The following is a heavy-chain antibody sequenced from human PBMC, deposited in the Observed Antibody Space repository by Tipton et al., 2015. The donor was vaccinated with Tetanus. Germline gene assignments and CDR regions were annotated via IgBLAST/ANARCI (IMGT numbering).Heavy chain of an antibody. CDR1: GYTFSIYA. V-gene: IGHV1-18*01. Sequence: QMQLVQSGAEVKKPGASVKVSCEASGYTFSIYAIGWVRQAPGQGLEWVGWISADTDNTNYAQKFQGRVTMTTDASTSTAYMELRSLRSDDTAVYYCARDRGDYIYYGMDVWGPGTTVTVS. CDR2: ISADTDNT. J-gene: IGHJ6*02. CDR3: ARDRGDYIYYGMDV. D-gene: IGHD3-22*01.